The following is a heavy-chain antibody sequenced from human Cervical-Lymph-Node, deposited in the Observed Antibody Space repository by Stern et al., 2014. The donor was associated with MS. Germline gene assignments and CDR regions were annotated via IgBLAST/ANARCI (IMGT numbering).Heavy chain of an antibody. Sequence: VQLVESGGGLVQPGGSLRLSCVASGFTFRHYWMHWVRQGPGKGLEWVARINRDGTTITHADSVKGRFTISRDNAKNTLYLQMNSLRVEDTAVYYCTKDTYGPEDYWGQGTSVTVSS. D-gene: IGHD3-10*01. V-gene: IGHV3-74*02. CDR3: TKDTYGPEDY. CDR1: GFTFRHYW. J-gene: IGHJ4*02. CDR2: INRDGTTI.